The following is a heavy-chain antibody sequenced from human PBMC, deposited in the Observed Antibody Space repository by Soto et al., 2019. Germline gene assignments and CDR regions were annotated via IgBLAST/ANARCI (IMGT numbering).Heavy chain of an antibody. CDR1: GGTFSSYA. CDR3: AREGSSSWYAFDI. V-gene: IGHV1-69*13. Sequence: SVKVSCKASGGTFSSYAISWVRQAPGQGLEWMGGIIPIFGTASYAQKFQGRVTMTGDASTSTAYMELSSLRSEDTAVYYCAREGSSSWYAFDIWGQGTMVTVSS. D-gene: IGHD6-13*01. J-gene: IGHJ3*02. CDR2: IIPIFGTA.